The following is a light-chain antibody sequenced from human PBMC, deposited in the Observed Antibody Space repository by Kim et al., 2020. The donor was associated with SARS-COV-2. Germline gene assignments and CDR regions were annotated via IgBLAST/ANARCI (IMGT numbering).Light chain of an antibody. V-gene: IGLV3-1*01. Sequence: SYELTQPPSVSVSPGQTASITCSGDKLGDKYACWYQQKPGQSPVLVIYQDSKRPSVIPERFSGSKSGTSASLAISGLRSEDEADYYCAAWDDSLSGVLFG. CDR2: QDS. CDR3: AAWDDSLSGVL. CDR1: KLGDKY. J-gene: IGLJ2*01.